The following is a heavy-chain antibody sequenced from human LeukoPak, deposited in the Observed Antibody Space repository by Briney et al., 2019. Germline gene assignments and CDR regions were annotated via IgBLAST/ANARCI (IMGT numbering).Heavy chain of an antibody. D-gene: IGHD5-12*01. Sequence: GGSLRLSCAASGFTFSDYYISWIRQAPGKGLEWISYISSSGRTVDQADSVKGRITISRDNAKNSVYLQMNSLRADDTAVYYCARGGGYDSFDYWGQGTQVTVSS. CDR2: ISSSGRTV. CDR1: GFTFSDYY. CDR3: ARGGGYDSFDY. J-gene: IGHJ4*02. V-gene: IGHV3-11*01.